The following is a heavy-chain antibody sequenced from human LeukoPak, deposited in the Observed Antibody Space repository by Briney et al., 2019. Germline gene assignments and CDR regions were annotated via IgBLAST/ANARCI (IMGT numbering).Heavy chain of an antibody. V-gene: IGHV3-30*04. CDR2: ISYDGSNK. CDR3: ARDRVYYYGSGRSYYMDV. CDR1: GFTFSSYA. D-gene: IGHD3-10*01. J-gene: IGHJ6*03. Sequence: GGSLRLSCAASGFTFSSYAMHWVRQAPGKGLEWVAVISYDGSNKYYADSVKGRFTISRDNSKNTLYLQMNSLRAEDTAVYYCARDRVYYYGSGRSYYMDVWGKGTTVTVSS.